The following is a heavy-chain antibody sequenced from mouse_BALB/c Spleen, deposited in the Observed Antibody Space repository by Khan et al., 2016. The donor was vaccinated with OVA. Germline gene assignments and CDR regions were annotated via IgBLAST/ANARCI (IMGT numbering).Heavy chain of an antibody. V-gene: IGHV2-3*01. CDR2: IWGEGST. CDR1: GFSLTSYG. Sequence: QVQLKQPGPGLVAPSQSLSITCTVSGFSLTSYGVNWVRQLPGKGLEWMGVIWGEGSTNYNSAIISRLSIRKDNTKSQVFLKLNSLQTDDTATYXCSEWGAGSTYSIDYCGQRTSVTVSS. D-gene: IGHD2-2*01. CDR3: SEWGAGSTYSIDY. J-gene: IGHJ4*01.